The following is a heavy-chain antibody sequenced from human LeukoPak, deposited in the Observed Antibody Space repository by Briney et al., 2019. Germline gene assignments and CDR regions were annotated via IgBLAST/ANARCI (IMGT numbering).Heavy chain of an antibody. CDR3: AKVTVTLHFDY. J-gene: IGHJ4*02. CDR2: IYYSGST. Sequence: PSETLSLTCTVSGGSTSSYYWSWIRQPPGKGLEWIGYIYYSGSTNYNPSLKSRVTISVDTSKNQFSLKLSSVTAADTAVYYCAKVTVTLHFDYWGQGTLVTVSS. V-gene: IGHV4-59*01. D-gene: IGHD2-21*02. CDR1: GGSTSSYY.